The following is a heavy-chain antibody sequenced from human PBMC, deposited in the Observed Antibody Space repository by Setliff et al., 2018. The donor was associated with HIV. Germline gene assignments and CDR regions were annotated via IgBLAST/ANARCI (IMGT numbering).Heavy chain of an antibody. CDR1: GDNFNSHS. D-gene: IGHD2-15*01. Sequence: SVKVSCKASGDNFNSHSISWVRQAPGQGLEWMGGIVPIFGTRNYAQKFKGRLTITADESKSTVYMELSSLRSEDTAVYFCARDSRDIVVVIAPEPEPYYYYGMDVWGEGTTVTVSS. V-gene: IGHV1-69*13. J-gene: IGHJ6*04. CDR2: IVPIFGTR. CDR3: ARDSRDIVVVIAPEPEPYYYYGMDV.